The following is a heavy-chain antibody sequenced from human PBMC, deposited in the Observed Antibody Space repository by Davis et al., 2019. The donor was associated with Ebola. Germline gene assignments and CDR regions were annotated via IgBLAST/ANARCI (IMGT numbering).Heavy chain of an antibody. J-gene: IGHJ6*02. CDR1: GYTFTSYY. CDR2: INPSGGST. Sequence: ASLKVSCNASGYTFTSYYMHWVRQAPGQGLEWMGIINPSGGSTSYAQKFQGRVTMTRDTSTSTVYMELSSLRSEDTAVYYCARGAGGYYYYYGMDVWGQGTTVTVSS. D-gene: IGHD6-25*01. V-gene: IGHV1-46*01. CDR3: ARGAGGYYYYYGMDV.